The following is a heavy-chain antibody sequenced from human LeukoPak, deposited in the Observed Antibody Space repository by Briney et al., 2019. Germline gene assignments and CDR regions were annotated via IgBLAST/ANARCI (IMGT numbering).Heavy chain of an antibody. D-gene: IGHD2-2*01. V-gene: IGHV4-31*03. J-gene: IGHJ4*02. CDR1: GGSITSGAYY. Sequence: SQTLSPTCTVSGGSITSGAYYWSWIRQHPGKGLEWIGYIHHSGSSYYNPSLKSRVTISVDTSKNQFSLKLSSVTAADTAVYYCAREIRGRVPAAMSRVGRREPFDYWGQGTLVTVSS. CDR3: AREIRGRVPAAMSRVGRREPFDY. CDR2: IHHSGSS.